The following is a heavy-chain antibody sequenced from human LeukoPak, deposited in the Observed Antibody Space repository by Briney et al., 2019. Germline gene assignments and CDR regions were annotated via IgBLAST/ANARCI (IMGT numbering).Heavy chain of an antibody. CDR1: GYTFTSYG. CDR2: INPNSGGT. D-gene: IGHD1-26*01. Sequence: ASVKVSCKASGYTFTSYGISWVRQAPGQGLEWMGWINPNSGGTNYAQKFQGRVTMTRDTSISTAYMELSRLRSDDTAVYYCASSRSAGAASFDYWGQGTLVTVSS. J-gene: IGHJ4*02. V-gene: IGHV1-2*02. CDR3: ASSRSAGAASFDY.